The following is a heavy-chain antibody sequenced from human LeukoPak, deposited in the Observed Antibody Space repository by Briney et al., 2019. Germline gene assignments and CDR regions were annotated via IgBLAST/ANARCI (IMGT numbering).Heavy chain of an antibody. Sequence: ASVKVSCKTSGYTFIDYYMHWVRQAPGQGLEWMGWVNPVSGRTSITQKFRDKITLTRDTSITTFYMEATWLTSDDTAIYYCARADRLDGSPYLIGPWGQGTLVTVSS. CDR1: GYTFIDYY. CDR2: VNPVSGRT. V-gene: IGHV1-2*02. D-gene: IGHD1-26*01. CDR3: ARADRLDGSPYLIGP. J-gene: IGHJ5*02.